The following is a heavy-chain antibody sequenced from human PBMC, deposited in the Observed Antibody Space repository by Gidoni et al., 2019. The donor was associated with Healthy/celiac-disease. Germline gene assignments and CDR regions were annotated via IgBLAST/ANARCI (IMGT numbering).Heavy chain of an antibody. CDR2: ISYDGSNK. CDR1: GFTFSSYG. Sequence: GFTFSSYGMHWVRQAPGKGLEWVAVISYDGSNKYYADSVKGRFTISRDNSKNTLYLQMNSLRAEDTAVYYCAKGYSGYDVYFDYWGQGTLVTVSS. J-gene: IGHJ4*02. D-gene: IGHD5-12*01. CDR3: AKGYSGYDVYFDY. V-gene: IGHV3-30*18.